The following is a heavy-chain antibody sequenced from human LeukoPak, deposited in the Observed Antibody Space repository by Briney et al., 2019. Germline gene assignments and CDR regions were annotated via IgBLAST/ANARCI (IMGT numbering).Heavy chain of an antibody. CDR2: INPNSGGT. CDR1: GYTFTGYY. CDR3: ARGGDSSGYYFDY. Sequence: ASVKVSCKASGYTFTGYYMHWVRQAPGQGLEWMGRINPNSGGTNYAQKFQGRVTMTRDTSISTAYMELSRLRSDDTAVYYCARGGDSSGYYFDYWGQGTLVTVSS. V-gene: IGHV1-2*06. J-gene: IGHJ4*02. D-gene: IGHD3-22*01.